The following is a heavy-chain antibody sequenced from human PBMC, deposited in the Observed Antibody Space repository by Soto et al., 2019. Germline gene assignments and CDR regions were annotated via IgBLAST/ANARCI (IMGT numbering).Heavy chain of an antibody. CDR3: ARVAPGRYPDYYYYYMDV. Sequence: QVQLVESGGGVVQPGRSLRLSCAASGFTFSSYGMHWVRQAPGKGLEWVAVIWYDGSNKYYADSVKGRFTISRDNSKKTLYLQMNSLRAEDTAVYYCARVAPGRYPDYYYYYMDVWGKGTTVTVSS. V-gene: IGHV3-33*01. CDR1: GFTFSSYG. D-gene: IGHD3-16*02. CDR2: IWYDGSNK. J-gene: IGHJ6*03.